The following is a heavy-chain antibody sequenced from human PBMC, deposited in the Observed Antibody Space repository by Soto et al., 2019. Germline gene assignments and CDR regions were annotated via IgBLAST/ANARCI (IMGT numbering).Heavy chain of an antibody. CDR2: ISAYNGNT. CDR3: ARDNRRVYYGSGSYYHYYGMDV. V-gene: IGHV1-18*01. J-gene: IGHJ6*02. D-gene: IGHD3-10*01. CDR1: GYTFTSYG. Sequence: ASVKVSCKASGYTFTSYGISWVRQAPGQGLEWMGWISAYNGNTNYAQKLQGRVTMTTDTSTSTAYMELRSLRSDDTAVYYCARDNRRVYYGSGSYYHYYGMDVWGQGTMVTVSS.